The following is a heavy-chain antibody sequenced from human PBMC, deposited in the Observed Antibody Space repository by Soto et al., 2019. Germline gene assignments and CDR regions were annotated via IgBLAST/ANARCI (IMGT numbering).Heavy chain of an antibody. V-gene: IGHV3-74*01. J-gene: IGHJ4*02. CDR1: GFTFSAYW. CDR3: ARGPRVSSTGTAAH. Sequence: PGGSLRLSCAVSGFTFSAYWMHRVRQVPGKGLTWVSRISDDGSTATYADSVKGRFVISRDNAKNSLYLEMNTLRVDDSGLYYCARGPRVSSTGTAAHWGRGTLVTVSS. D-gene: IGHD1-1*01. CDR2: ISDDGSTA.